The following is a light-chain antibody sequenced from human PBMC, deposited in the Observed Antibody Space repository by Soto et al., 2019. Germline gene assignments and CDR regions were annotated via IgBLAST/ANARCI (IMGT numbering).Light chain of an antibody. V-gene: IGKV1-39*01. Sequence: DIQMTQSPSSLSASVGDRVTITCRASQSISSYLNWYQLKPGKAPKLLIYAAPSLQSGVPSRFSGSGSGTDFTLTISSLQPEDFATYYCQQSYSTPPTFGQGTKVDIK. CDR3: QQSYSTPPT. J-gene: IGKJ1*01. CDR2: AAP. CDR1: QSISSY.